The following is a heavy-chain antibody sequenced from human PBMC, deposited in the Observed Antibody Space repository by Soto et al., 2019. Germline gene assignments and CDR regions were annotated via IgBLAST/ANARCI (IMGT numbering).Heavy chain of an antibody. CDR2: IWYDGSNK. V-gene: IGHV3-33*01. D-gene: IGHD6-19*01. Sequence: QVQLVESGGGVVQPGRSLRLSCAASGFTFSSYGMHWVRQAPGKGLEWVAVIWYDGSNKYYADSVKGRFTISRDNSKNTLYLQMNSLRAEDTAVYYCARKSSGWYNDYWGQGTLVTVSS. CDR1: GFTFSSYG. CDR3: ARKSSGWYNDY. J-gene: IGHJ4*02.